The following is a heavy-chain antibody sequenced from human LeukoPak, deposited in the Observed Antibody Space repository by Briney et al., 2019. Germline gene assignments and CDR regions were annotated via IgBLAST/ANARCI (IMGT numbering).Heavy chain of an antibody. J-gene: IGHJ4*02. V-gene: IGHV3-21*01. CDR3: ARDFVVVPAAIHYFDY. Sequence: PGGSLRLSCAASGFTFSSYSMNWVRQAPGKGLEWVSSISSSSSYIYYADSVKGRFTISRDSAKNSLYLQMNSLRAEDTAVYYCARDFVVVPAAIHYFDYWGQGTLVTVSS. CDR2: ISSSSSYI. D-gene: IGHD2-2*01. CDR1: GFTFSSYS.